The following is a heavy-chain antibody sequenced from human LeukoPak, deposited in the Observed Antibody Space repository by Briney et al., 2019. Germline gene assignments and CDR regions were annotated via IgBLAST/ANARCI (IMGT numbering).Heavy chain of an antibody. V-gene: IGHV1-18*01. CDR2: ISGYNANT. D-gene: IGHD6-19*01. Sequence: ASVTVSCKTSGYTFTSYGISWVPQAPGQGLEWMGWISGYNANTNYGQKFQGRVTMTIDTSTTTVYMELRSLRSDDTAVYYCARPRVAGSFDYWGQGTLVTVSS. J-gene: IGHJ4*02. CDR1: GYTFTSYG. CDR3: ARPRVAGSFDY.